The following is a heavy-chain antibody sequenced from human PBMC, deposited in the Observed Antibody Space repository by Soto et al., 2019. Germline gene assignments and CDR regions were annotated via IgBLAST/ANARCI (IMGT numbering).Heavy chain of an antibody. CDR3: AAGAARPVVRKYFDY. CDR1: GFTFSSYA. V-gene: IGHV3-23*01. J-gene: IGHJ4*02. CDR2: ISGSGGST. D-gene: IGHD6-6*01. Sequence: GGSLRLSCAASGFTFSSYAMSWVRQAPGKGLEWVSAISGSGGSTYYADSVKGRFTISRDNSKNTLYLQMNSLRAEDTAVYYCAAGAARPVVRKYFDYWGQGTLVTVSS.